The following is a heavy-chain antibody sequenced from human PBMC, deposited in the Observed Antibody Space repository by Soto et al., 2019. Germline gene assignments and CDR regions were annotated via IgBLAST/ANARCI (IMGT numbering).Heavy chain of an antibody. V-gene: IGHV3-74*01. CDR2: INNGGSRT. J-gene: IGHJ4*02. CDR3: VRDDFGLGIDY. CDR1: GFTFSRYW. D-gene: IGHD1-26*01. Sequence: EVQLVESGGGFVQPGQSLRLSCAASGFTFSRYWMHWVRQAPGKGLGWVSHINNGGSRTTYADSVKARFTISRDNAKNTLYLHMNSRRVEDTAVYYCVRDDFGLGIDYWGLGTLVTVSS.